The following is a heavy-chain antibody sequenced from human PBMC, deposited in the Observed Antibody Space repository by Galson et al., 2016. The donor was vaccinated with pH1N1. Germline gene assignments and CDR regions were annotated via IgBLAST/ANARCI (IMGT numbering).Heavy chain of an antibody. Sequence: SLRLSCAASGFTLSDYYMNWIRETPERGLEWFSSIGSSGNVAYADSVKGRFTISRDNAQNSLLLQMDSLRVDDTALYYCAREGGIGAAGPLDSWGQGALVIVSS. CDR1: GFTLSDYY. CDR3: AREGGIGAAGPLDS. V-gene: IGHV3-11*01. D-gene: IGHD6-25*01. J-gene: IGHJ4*02. CDR2: IGSSGNV.